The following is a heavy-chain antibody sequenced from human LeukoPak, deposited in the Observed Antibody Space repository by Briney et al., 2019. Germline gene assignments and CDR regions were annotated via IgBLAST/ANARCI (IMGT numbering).Heavy chain of an antibody. D-gene: IGHD3-9*01. V-gene: IGHV4-34*01. J-gene: IGHJ6*03. CDR3: ARMKPYYDILTGYHRYYMDV. Sequence: SETLSLTCAVYGGSFSGYYWSWIRQPPGKGLEWIGSIYYSGSTYYNPSLKSRVTISVDTSKNQFSLKLSSVTAADTAVYYCARMKPYYDILTGYHRYYMDVWGKGTTVTISS. CDR1: GGSFSGYY. CDR2: IYYSGST.